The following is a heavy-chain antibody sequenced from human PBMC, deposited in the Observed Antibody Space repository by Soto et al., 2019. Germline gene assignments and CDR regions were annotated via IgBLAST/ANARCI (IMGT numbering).Heavy chain of an antibody. V-gene: IGHV3-9*01. J-gene: IGHJ3*02. D-gene: IGHD3-9*01. CDR2: IDWNNDTI. Sequence: EVQLVESGGGLVQPGRSLRLSCAASGFTFDDYAMHWVRQAPGKGLEWVSGIDWNNDTIGYVDSVKGRFIISRDNAKNSLHLQMNSLRAEDTAFYYCAKDMRRLRNFDWFFDASDIWGRGTMVTVSS. CDR3: AKDMRRLRNFDWFFDASDI. CDR1: GFTFDDYA.